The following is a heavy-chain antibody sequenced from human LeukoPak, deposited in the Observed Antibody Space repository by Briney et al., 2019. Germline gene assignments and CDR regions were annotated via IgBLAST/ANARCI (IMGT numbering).Heavy chain of an antibody. CDR3: ARDERGYDILTGRRVQPDY. CDR1: GFTFSSYS. D-gene: IGHD3-9*01. CDR2: ISSSSSYI. J-gene: IGHJ4*02. V-gene: IGHV3-21*01. Sequence: PGGSLRLSCAASGFTFSSYSMNWVRQAPGKGLEWVSSISSSSSYIYYADSVKGRFTISRDNAKNSLYLQMNSLRAEDTAVYYCARDERGYDILTGRRVQPDYWGQGTLVTVSS.